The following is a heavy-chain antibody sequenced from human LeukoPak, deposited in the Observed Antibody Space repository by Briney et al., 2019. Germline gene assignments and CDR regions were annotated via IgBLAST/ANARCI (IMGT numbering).Heavy chain of an antibody. CDR2: ISAYNGNT. CDR1: DYTFISYG. J-gene: IGHJ6*02. D-gene: IGHD1-14*01. Sequence: ASVKVSCKASDYTFISYGISWVRQAPGQGLEWMGWISAYNGNTNYAQKFQGRVTKTTDTSTSTAFMELRSLRSDDTAVYYCARETTDSYYYYGMDVWGQGTTVTVSS. CDR3: ARETTDSYYYYGMDV. V-gene: IGHV1-18*01.